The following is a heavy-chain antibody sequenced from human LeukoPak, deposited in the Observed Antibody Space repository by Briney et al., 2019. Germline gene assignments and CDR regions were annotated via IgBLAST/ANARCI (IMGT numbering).Heavy chain of an antibody. D-gene: IGHD1-26*01. Sequence: GGSLRLSCAASGFTFSSYAMSWVRQAPGKGLEWVSAISTSGSTTYYADSVRGWFTISRDNSKNTLCLQMNSLRVEDTAVYYCAKGGKWDVTPFDYWGQGTLVTVSS. CDR2: ISTSGSTT. CDR3: AKGGKWDVTPFDY. V-gene: IGHV3-23*01. CDR1: GFTFSSYA. J-gene: IGHJ4*02.